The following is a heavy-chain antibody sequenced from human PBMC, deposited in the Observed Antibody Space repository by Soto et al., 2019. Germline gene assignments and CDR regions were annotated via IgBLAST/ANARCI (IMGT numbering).Heavy chain of an antibody. CDR3: ARASGGYAYY. CDR1: GGSISSYY. Sequence: PSETLSLTCTVSGGSISSYYWSWIRQPPGKGLEWIGYIYYSGSTNYNPSLKSRVTISVDTSKNQFSLKLSSVTAADTAVYYCARASGGYAYYWGRVALDTFSS. J-gene: IGHJ1*01. V-gene: IGHV4-59*01. CDR2: IYYSGST. D-gene: IGHD5-12*01.